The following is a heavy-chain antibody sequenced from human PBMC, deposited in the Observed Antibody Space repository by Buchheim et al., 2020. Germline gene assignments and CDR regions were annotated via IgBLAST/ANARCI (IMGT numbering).Heavy chain of an antibody. D-gene: IGHD6-19*01. Sequence: QVQLVESGGGVVQPGRSLRLSCAASGFTFSSYAMHWVRQAPGKGLEWVAVISYDGSNKYYADSVKGRFTISRDNSTNTLYLQMNSLRAEDTAVYYCARDYGPEQWLVLRYYYYGMDVWGQGTT. CDR3: ARDYGPEQWLVLRYYYYGMDV. V-gene: IGHV3-30*04. J-gene: IGHJ6*02. CDR1: GFTFSSYA. CDR2: ISYDGSNK.